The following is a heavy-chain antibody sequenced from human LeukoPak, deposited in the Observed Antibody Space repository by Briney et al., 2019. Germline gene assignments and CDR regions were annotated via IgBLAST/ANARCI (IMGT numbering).Heavy chain of an antibody. CDR2: IYSGGST. CDR1: GFTFSSYG. Sequence: GGSLTLSCSASGFTFSSYGMIWARHAPGKGLEWVSVIYSGGSTYYADSVKGRFTISRDNSKTTLYLQMNSLRAEDTVCYYGGSWKIGSYLRGPLGEDAFDIWGQGTMVTVSS. CDR3: GSWKIGSYLRGPLGEDAFDI. J-gene: IGHJ3*02. D-gene: IGHD1-26*01. V-gene: IGHV3-66*01.